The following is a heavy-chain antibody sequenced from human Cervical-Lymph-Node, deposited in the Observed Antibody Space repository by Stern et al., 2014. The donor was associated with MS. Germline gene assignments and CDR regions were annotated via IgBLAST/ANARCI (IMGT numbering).Heavy chain of an antibody. CDR1: GFTFTDYY. Sequence: VQLVESGGGLVKPGGSLRLSCAASGFTFTDYYMNWIRQGPGKGLEWVAYISSSGSAINYADSVKGRFTISRDNTRTSLYLQMNSLTADDTAVYYCAREGGRWWPPDYWGQGTLVTVSS. V-gene: IGHV3-11*01. D-gene: IGHD4-23*01. J-gene: IGHJ4*02. CDR3: AREGGRWWPPDY. CDR2: ISSSGSAI.